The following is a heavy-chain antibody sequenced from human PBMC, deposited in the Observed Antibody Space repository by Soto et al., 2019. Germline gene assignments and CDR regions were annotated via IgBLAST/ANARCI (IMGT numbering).Heavy chain of an antibody. CDR2: ISYDESNT. CDR1: GFTFSSYG. D-gene: IGHD3-3*01. Sequence: PWGSLRLSCAASGFTFSSYGMHCVRQAPCKGLEWVAIISYDESNTHYADSVKGRFSISRDNSKNTVYLQMNSLRAEDTAVYYCAKDGSVLRFLEWLLNLDYWGQGTLVTVSS. V-gene: IGHV3-30*18. J-gene: IGHJ4*02. CDR3: AKDGSVLRFLEWLLNLDY.